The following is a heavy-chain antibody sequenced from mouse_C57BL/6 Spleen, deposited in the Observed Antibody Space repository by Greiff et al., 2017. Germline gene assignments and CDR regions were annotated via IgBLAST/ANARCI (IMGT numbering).Heavy chain of an antibody. CDR1: GYAFSSYW. Sequence: VQLQQSGAELVKPGASVKISCKASGYAFSSYWMNWVKQWPGKGLEWIGQIYTGDGDTNYNGKIKGKATLTADTSSSTDYMQLSSLTDEDAAVYFCARRQDAMDYWGQGTSGTGSS. CDR3: ARRQDAMDY. CDR2: IYTGDGDT. J-gene: IGHJ4*01. V-gene: IGHV1-80*01.